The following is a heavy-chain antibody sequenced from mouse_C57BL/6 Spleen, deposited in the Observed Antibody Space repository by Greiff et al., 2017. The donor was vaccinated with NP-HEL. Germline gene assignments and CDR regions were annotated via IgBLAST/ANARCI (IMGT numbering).Heavy chain of an antibody. Sequence: EVKLVESGGGLVKPGGSLKLSCAASGFTFSSYAMSWVRQTPEKRLEWVATISDGGSYTYYPDNVKGRFTISRDNAKNNLYLQMSHLKSEDTAMYYCARDLRVMVTTTGYAMDYWGQGTSVTVSS. J-gene: IGHJ4*01. CDR2: ISDGGSYT. V-gene: IGHV5-4*01. CDR1: GFTFSSYA. CDR3: ARDLRVMVTTTGYAMDY. D-gene: IGHD2-2*01.